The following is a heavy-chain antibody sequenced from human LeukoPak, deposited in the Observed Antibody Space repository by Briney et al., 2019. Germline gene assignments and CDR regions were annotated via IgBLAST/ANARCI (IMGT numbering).Heavy chain of an antibody. CDR1: GGSFSGYY. Sequence: SETLSLTCAVYGGSFSGYYWSWIRQPPGKGLEWIGEINHSGSTNYNPSLKSRVIISVDTSKNQFSLKLSSVTAADTAVYYCARDRTSHQSAIVVVPAASTSGDYYMDVWGKGTTVTVSS. J-gene: IGHJ6*03. CDR3: ARDRTSHQSAIVVVPAASTSGDYYMDV. D-gene: IGHD2-2*01. CDR2: INHSGST. V-gene: IGHV4-34*01.